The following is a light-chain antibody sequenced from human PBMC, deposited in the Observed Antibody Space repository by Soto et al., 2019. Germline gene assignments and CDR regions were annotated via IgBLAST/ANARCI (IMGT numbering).Light chain of an antibody. CDR2: DSS. J-gene: IGKJ2*01. V-gene: IGKV3D-15*01. CDR3: QQYHNWPFT. Sequence: EIVLTQSPDSLSLPPGERATLSCRASQSVNVNMAWYQQKSGQAPRLLIYDSSTRVSGIPARFSGSGSGTEFTLTISSLQSEDFAVYYCQQYHNWPFTFGQGTKVDIK. CDR1: QSVNVN.